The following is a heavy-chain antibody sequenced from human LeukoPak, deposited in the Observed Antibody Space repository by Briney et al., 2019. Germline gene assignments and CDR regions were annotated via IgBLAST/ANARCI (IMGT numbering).Heavy chain of an antibody. CDR2: IYSGGSP. J-gene: IGHJ4*02. CDR1: GFTVSSSH. D-gene: IGHD4-17*01. V-gene: IGHV3-53*01. CDR3: ARVGNYGDFDF. Sequence: GGSLRLSCAASGFTVSSSHMSWVRQAPGKGLEWVSVIYSGGSPYYADSVKGRFTISRDNSKNTLYLQMNSLRAEDTAVYHCARVGNYGDFDFWGQGTLVTVSS.